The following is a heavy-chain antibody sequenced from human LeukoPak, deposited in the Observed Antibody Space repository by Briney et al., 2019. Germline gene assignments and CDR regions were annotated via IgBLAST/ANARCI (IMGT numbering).Heavy chain of an antibody. CDR3: AKGDGSGSFYSDY. D-gene: IGHD3-10*01. CDR1: GFTFSNYA. V-gene: IGHV3-23*01. J-gene: IGHJ4*02. Sequence: GGSLRLSCVASGFTFSNYAMSWFRKGLEWVSSTSGSGTTNYADPVKGRFTISRDNSKNTLYLQMNSLRAEDTAVYYCAKGDGSGSFYSDYWGQGTLVTVSS. CDR2: TSGSGTT.